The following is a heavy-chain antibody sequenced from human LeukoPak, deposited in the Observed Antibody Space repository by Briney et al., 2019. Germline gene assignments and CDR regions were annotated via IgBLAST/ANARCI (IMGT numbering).Heavy chain of an antibody. CDR1: GYTFTGYY. V-gene: IGHV1-2*02. D-gene: IGHD3-10*01. CDR3: ARETMVRGVILFDY. Sequence: ASVKVSCKASGYTFTGYYMHWVRQAPGQGLEWMGWINPNSGGTNYAQKFQGRVTMTRDTSIITAYMELSRLRSDDTAVYYCARETMVRGVILFDYWGQGTLVTVSS. J-gene: IGHJ4*02. CDR2: INPNSGGT.